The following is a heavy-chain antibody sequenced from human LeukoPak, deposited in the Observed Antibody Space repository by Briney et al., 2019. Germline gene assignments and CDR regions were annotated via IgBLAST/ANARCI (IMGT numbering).Heavy chain of an antibody. J-gene: IGHJ4*02. CDR3: ARQMATNPFDY. Sequence: PGGSLRLSCAASGFXFXTYWMHWVRQAPXXXXXWVSRIDNDGRGTSYADSVKGRFTISRDNAKNSLYLQMNSLRAEDTAVYYCARQMATNPFDYWGQGTLVTVSS. CDR1: GFXFXTYW. V-gene: IGHV3-74*01. CDR2: IDNDGRGT. D-gene: IGHD5-24*01.